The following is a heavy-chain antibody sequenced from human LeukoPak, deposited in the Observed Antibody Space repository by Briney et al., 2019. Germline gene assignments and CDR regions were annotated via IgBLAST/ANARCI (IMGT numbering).Heavy chain of an antibody. J-gene: IGHJ6*02. D-gene: IGHD3-22*01. CDR1: GFTFSSYW. V-gene: IGHV3-7*01. CDR3: ARRGDDSSGYYSLPYYYYGMDV. Sequence: GGSLRLPCAASGFTFSSYWMSWVRQAPGKGLEWVANIKQDGSEKYYVDSVKGRFTISRDNAKNSLYLQMNSLRAEDTAVYYCARRGDDSSGYYSLPYYYYGMDVWGQGTTVTVSS. CDR2: IKQDGSEK.